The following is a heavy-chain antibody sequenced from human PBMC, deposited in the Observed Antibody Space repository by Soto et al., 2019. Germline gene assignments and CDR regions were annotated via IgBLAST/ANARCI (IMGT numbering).Heavy chain of an antibody. J-gene: IGHJ6*02. CDR3: ARDPVVTTYYYYGMEV. CDR2: ISAYNGNT. D-gene: IGHD4-4*01. Sequence: ASVKVSCKASGYTFTSYGISWVRQAPGQGLEWMGWISAYNGNTNYAQKLQGRVTMTTDTSTSTAYMELRSLRSDDTAVYYCARDPVVTTYYYYGMEVWGQGTTVTVSS. V-gene: IGHV1-18*01. CDR1: GYTFTSYG.